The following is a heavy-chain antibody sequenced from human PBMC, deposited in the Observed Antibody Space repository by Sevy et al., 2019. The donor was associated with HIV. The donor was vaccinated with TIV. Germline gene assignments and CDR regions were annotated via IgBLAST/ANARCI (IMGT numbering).Heavy chain of an antibody. D-gene: IGHD4-17*01. Sequence: GGSLRLSCVASGFTFSSYEMNWVRQAPGKGLEWVSYISNSGSDIHYSASLRGRFTISRDNAKNSLFLQMNSLRAEDTAVYYCARDLPPSATTVAHFDYWGQGTLVTVSS. CDR3: ARDLPPSATTVAHFDY. CDR1: GFTFSSYE. V-gene: IGHV3-48*03. J-gene: IGHJ4*02. CDR2: ISNSGSDI.